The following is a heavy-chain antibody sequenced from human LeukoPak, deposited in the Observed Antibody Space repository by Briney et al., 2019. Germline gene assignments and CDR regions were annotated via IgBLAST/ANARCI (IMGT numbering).Heavy chain of an antibody. CDR3: ARKYYYHSSPIDS. V-gene: IGHV3-48*03. Sequence: GGSLRLSCSASGFTFTNYDMKWVRQAPGKGLEWVSYISSSGDTIYYADSVKGRFTISRDNAKNSLYLQMNSLRAEDTAVYYCARKYYYHSSPIDSWGQGTLVTVSS. D-gene: IGHD3-22*01. CDR1: GFTFTNYD. J-gene: IGHJ4*02. CDR2: ISSSGDTI.